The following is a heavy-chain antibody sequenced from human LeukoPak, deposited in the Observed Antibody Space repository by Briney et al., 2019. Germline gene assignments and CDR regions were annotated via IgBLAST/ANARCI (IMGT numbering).Heavy chain of an antibody. CDR3: ARELPFDY. J-gene: IGHJ4*02. V-gene: IGHV3-74*01. Sequence: TGGSLRLSXAASGFTFSSYWMHWVSQTPGKGLVWVSRISGDGSSTTYAESVKGRFTISRDNAKNTLYLQMNSLRAEDTAVYYCARELPFDYWGQGTLVTVSS. CDR2: ISGDGSST. CDR1: GFTFSSYW.